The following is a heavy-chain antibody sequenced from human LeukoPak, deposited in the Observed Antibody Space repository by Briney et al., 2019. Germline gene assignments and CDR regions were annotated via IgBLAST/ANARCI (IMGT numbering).Heavy chain of an antibody. CDR1: GYTFTSYY. V-gene: IGHV1-46*01. CDR2: INPSGGST. Sequence: GASVKVSCKASGYTFTSYYMHWVRQAPGQGLEWMGIINPSGGSTSYAQKFQGRVTMTRDMSTSTVYMELSSLRSEDTAVYYCARVGQPWLVDYYMDVWGKGTTVTVSS. D-gene: IGHD5-24*01. CDR3: ARVGQPWLVDYYMDV. J-gene: IGHJ6*03.